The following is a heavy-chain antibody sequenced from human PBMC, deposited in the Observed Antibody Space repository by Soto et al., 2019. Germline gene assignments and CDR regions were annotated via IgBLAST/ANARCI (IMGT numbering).Heavy chain of an antibody. CDR3: AKGSFGFDY. J-gene: IGHJ4*02. D-gene: IGHD3-10*01. CDR2: ISKSGDST. CDR1: GVTFTSYA. Sequence: GGSLRLSCAASGVTFTSYAMTWVRQVPGEGLQWVSSISKSGDSTYYADSVKGRFTTSRDNSKNTLYLQMNSLRAEDTAIYYCAKGSFGFDYWGQGTLVTSPQ. V-gene: IGHV3-23*01.